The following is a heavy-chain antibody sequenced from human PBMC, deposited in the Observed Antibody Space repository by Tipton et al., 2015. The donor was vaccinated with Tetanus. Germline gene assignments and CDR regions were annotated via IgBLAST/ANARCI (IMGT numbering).Heavy chain of an antibody. CDR1: GGSFSAYY. CDR2: INHSGST. CDR3: ARGGSYSYGPRGFDL. J-gene: IGHJ2*01. V-gene: IGHV4-34*01. D-gene: IGHD5-18*01. Sequence: SCAVYGGSFSAYYWSWIRQSPGKGLEWIGEINHSGSTTYSPSFKSRVTISVDTPKNQFSLKLTSLTVADTAVYYCARGGSYSYGPRGFDLWGRGTLVTVSS.